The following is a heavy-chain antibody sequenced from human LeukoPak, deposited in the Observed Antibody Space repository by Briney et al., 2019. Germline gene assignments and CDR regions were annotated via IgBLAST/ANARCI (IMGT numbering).Heavy chain of an antibody. CDR3: KTTETVTIFGVVITLDY. Sequence: RGSLRLSCAASGFTFSDYYMSWVRQAPRKGLEWVSAISGSGASTYYADSVKGRFTISRDNYKNTMYLQMNSLSAEYTAVYYCKTTETVTIFGVVITLDYWGQGTLVTVSS. CDR2: ISGSGAST. D-gene: IGHD3-3*01. J-gene: IGHJ4*02. CDR1: GFTFSDYY. V-gene: IGHV3-23*01.